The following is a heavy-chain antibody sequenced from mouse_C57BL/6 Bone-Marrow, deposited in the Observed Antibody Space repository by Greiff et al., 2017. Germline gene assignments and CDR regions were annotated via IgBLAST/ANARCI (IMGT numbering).Heavy chain of an antibody. V-gene: IGHV1-50*01. J-gene: IGHJ4*01. Sequence: VQLQQSGAELVKPGASVKLSCKASGYTFTSYWMQWVKQRPGQGLEWIGEIDPSYGYTNYNQKFKGKATLTVDTSSSTAYMELSSLTSEDSAVYYWATGLRDALFAMDYWGQGTSVTVSS. D-gene: IGHD2-4*01. CDR1: GYTFTSYW. CDR2: IDPSYGYT. CDR3: ATGLRDALFAMDY.